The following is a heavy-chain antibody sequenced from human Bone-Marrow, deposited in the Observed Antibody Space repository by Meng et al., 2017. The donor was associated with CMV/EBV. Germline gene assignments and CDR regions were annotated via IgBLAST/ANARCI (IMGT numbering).Heavy chain of an antibody. V-gene: IGHV3-74*01. Sequence: GESLKISCAASTFTFSSYWMHWVRQAPGKGLVWVSRINPDGSATYYADSVKGRFTISRDNPKNMLHLQMDSLSAEDTAVYYCARGILNRYGYWFDPWGQGTLVTGSS. CDR2: INPDGSAT. D-gene: IGHD3-10*01. CDR1: TFTFSSYW. J-gene: IGHJ5*02. CDR3: ARGILNRYGYWFDP.